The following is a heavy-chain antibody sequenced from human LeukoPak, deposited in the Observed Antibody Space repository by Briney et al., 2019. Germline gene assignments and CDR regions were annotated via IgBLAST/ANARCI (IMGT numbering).Heavy chain of an antibody. J-gene: IGHJ6*02. V-gene: IGHV1-46*01. CDR3: ARHVYSSSWYIYYYGMDV. Sequence: ASVKVSCKASGYTFTSYYMHWVRQAPGQGLEWMGIINPSGGSTSYAQKFQGRVTMTRDTSTSTVCMELSSLRSEDTAVYYCARHVYSSSWYIYYYGMDVWGQGTTVTVSS. D-gene: IGHD6-13*01. CDR1: GYTFTSYY. CDR2: INPSGGST.